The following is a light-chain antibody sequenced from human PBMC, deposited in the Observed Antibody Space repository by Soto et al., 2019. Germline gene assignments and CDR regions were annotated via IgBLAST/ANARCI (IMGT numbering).Light chain of an antibody. V-gene: IGLV2-14*01. CDR2: EVS. Sequence: SGLTQPASVSGSPGQSITMSCTGTSSDVGNYKYVSWHQQHPGKAPKLMIYEVSNRPSGVSNRFSGSKSGNTASLTISGLQAEDETDYYCFSYTSSGTYVFGTGTKVTVL. CDR3: FSYTSSGTYV. J-gene: IGLJ1*01. CDR1: SSDVGNYKY.